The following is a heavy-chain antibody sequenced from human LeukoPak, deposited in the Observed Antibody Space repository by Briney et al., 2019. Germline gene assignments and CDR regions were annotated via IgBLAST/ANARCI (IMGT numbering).Heavy chain of an antibody. D-gene: IGHD5-24*01. J-gene: IGHJ4*02. V-gene: IGHV1-8*01. CDR3: ARGRNGYNRHDY. CDR1: GYTFTSYD. Sequence: ASVTVSCKASGYTFTSYDINWVRQAPGQGLEGMGWMNPNSGNTGYAQKFQGRVTMTRNTSISTAYMELSSLRSEDTAVYYCARGRNGYNRHDYWGQGTLVTVSS. CDR2: MNPNSGNT.